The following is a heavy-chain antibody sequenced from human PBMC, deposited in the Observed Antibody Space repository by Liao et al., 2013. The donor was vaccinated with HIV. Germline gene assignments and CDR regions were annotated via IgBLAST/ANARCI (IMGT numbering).Heavy chain of an antibody. J-gene: IGHJ3*01. CDR2: IYNIGST. CDR1: GGSISTYY. Sequence: QVQLQESGPGLVKPSETLSLTCTVSGGSISTYYWNWIRQSPGMGLEWIGYIYNIGSTNYNPSLKSRVTISVDTSKNQFSLKLSSVTAADTAVYYCARGGLNWGQGTMVTVSS. V-gene: IGHV4-59*12. D-gene: IGHD3-16*01. CDR3: ARGGLN.